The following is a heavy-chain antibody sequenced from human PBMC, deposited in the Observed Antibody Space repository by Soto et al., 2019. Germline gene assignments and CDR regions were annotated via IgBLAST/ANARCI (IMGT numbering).Heavy chain of an antibody. CDR2: INHSGST. J-gene: IGHJ4*02. V-gene: IGHV4-34*01. Sequence: SETLSLTCAVYGGSFSGYYWSWIRQPPGKGLEWIGEINHSGSTNYNPSLKSRVTISVDTSKNQFSLKLSSVTAADTAVYYCARSEPYFDYWGQGTLVTVSS. CDR3: ARSEPYFDY. CDR1: GGSFSGYY.